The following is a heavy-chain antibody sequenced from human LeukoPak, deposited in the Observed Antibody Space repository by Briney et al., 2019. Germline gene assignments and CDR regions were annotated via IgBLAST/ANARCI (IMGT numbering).Heavy chain of an antibody. Sequence: GSLRLSCAASGFTFNSYAMHWVRQAPGKGLEYVSAITSNGGSTYYANSVKGRFTISRDNSKNTLYLQMGSLRAEDMAVYYCARNGVNDSSAYYYPDYWGQGTLVTVSS. J-gene: IGHJ4*02. CDR2: ITSNGGST. CDR1: GFTFNSYA. CDR3: ARNGVNDSSAYYYPDY. D-gene: IGHD3-22*01. V-gene: IGHV3-64*01.